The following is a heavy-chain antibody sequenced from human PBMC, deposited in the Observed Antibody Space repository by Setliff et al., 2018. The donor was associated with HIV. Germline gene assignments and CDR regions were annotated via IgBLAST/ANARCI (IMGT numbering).Heavy chain of an antibody. J-gene: IGHJ5*02. CDR1: GFSLSTHD. D-gene: IGHD3-10*01. Sequence: GGSLRLSCAASGFSLSTHDMNWVRQAPGKGLEWISYITSDGSVKYYADSVKGRFTISRDNAGRSLYLQMNSLKVEDTALYYCTAGHYGPNPWGQGTLVTVAS. CDR3: TAGHYGPNP. CDR2: ITSDGSVK. V-gene: IGHV3-48*03.